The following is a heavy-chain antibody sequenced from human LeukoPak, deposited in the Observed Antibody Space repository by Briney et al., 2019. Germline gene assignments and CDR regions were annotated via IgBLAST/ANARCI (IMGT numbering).Heavy chain of an antibody. V-gene: IGHV4-59*01. D-gene: IGHD6-13*01. J-gene: IGHJ3*02. CDR1: GGSIRSYY. CDR2: IYYSGST. Sequence: PSDTLSLTCTVSGGSIRSYYWSWIRQPPGKGLEWIGYIYYSGSTNYNPSLKSRVTMSVDTSKNQFSLKLSSVTAADTAVYYCARYQTPIAAAGSRYAFDIWGQGTMVTVSS. CDR3: ARYQTPIAAAGSRYAFDI.